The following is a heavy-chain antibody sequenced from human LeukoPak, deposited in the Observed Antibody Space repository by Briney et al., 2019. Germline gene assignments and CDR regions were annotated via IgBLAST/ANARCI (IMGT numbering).Heavy chain of an antibody. CDR2: ISGSGGST. V-gene: IGHV3-23*01. CDR3: AKKTQGLRFLEWLSFPPRGYFDY. J-gene: IGHJ4*02. D-gene: IGHD3-3*01. Sequence: GGSLRLSCAASGFTFSSYAMSWVRQAPGKGLEWVSAISGSGGSTYYADSVKGRFTISRDNSKNTLYLQMNSLRAEDTAVYYCAKKTQGLRFLEWLSFPPRGYFDYWGQGTLVTVSS. CDR1: GFTFSSYA.